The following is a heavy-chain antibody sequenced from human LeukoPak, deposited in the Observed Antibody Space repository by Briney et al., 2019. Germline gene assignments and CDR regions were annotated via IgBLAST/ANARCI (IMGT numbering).Heavy chain of an antibody. J-gene: IGHJ4*02. CDR3: ARDLRSGSYPDY. CDR2: ISAYNGNT. CDR1: GYTFTSYD. D-gene: IGHD1-26*01. Sequence: GASVKVSCKASGYTFTSYDINWVRQATGQGLEWMGWISAYNGNTNYAQKLQGRVTMTTDTSTSTAYMELRSLRSDDTAVYYCARDLRSGSYPDYWGQGTLVTVSS. V-gene: IGHV1-18*01.